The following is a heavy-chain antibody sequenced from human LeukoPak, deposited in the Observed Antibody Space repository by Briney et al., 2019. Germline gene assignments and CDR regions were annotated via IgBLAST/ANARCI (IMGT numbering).Heavy chain of an antibody. D-gene: IGHD3-16*02. CDR1: GGSIGTYY. V-gene: IGHV4-59*08. J-gene: IGHJ6*03. Sequence: SETLSFTCIVSGGSIGTYYWSWIRQSPGKGLEWIGHIYVTGSTRYNPYLQSRVTISVDTSRNQFFLKMSSVTAADTAVYYCARHIGGGIEDMDVWGTGTKVTVSS. CDR2: IYVTGST. CDR3: ARHIGGGIEDMDV.